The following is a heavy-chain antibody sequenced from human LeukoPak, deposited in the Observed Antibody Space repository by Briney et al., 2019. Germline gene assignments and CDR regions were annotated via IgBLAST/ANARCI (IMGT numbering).Heavy chain of an antibody. D-gene: IGHD2-15*01. J-gene: IGHJ4*02. CDR3: VREYCSGGSCPKNYFDS. Sequence: GGSLRLSCAASGFTFSSYAMSWVRQAPGKGLEWVSSISSSSSFIYYADSVEGRFTISRDNAKNSLYLQMNSLRAEDTAVYYCVREYCSGGSCPKNYFDSWGQGTLVTVSS. CDR1: GFTFSSYA. V-gene: IGHV3-21*04. CDR2: ISSSSSFI.